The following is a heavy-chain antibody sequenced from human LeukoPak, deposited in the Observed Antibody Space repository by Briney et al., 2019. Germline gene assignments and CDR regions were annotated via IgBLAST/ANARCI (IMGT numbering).Heavy chain of an antibody. D-gene: IGHD6-6*01. CDR3: ARESPGSSGDY. J-gene: IGHJ4*02. CDR2: ISSSGTTV. CDR1: GFTFSNYE. Sequence: GGSLRLSCAASGFTFSNYEMNWVRQAPGKGLEWVSYISSSGTTVYYADSVKGRFTVSRDNSKNSLYLQMNSLRDGDTAVYYCARESPGSSGDYWGQGTLVTVSS. V-gene: IGHV3-48*03.